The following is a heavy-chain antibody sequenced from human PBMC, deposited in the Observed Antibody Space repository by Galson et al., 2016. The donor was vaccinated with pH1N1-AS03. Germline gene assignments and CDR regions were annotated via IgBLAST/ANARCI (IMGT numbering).Heavy chain of an antibody. V-gene: IGHV2-5*02. CDR1: GFSLRTSGVG. CDR2: IYWDDDK. Sequence: PALVKPTQTLTLTCTFSGFSLRTSGVGVGWIRQPPGKALGWLALIYWDDDKRYSPSLKSRLTITKDTSKNQVVLTMTNMDPVDTATYYCAQSDYGDYVDYFDYWGQGTLVTVSS. CDR3: AQSDYGDYVDYFDY. D-gene: IGHD4-17*01. J-gene: IGHJ4*02.